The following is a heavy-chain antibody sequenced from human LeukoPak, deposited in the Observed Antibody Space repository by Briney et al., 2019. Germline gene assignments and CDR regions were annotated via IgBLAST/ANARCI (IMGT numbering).Heavy chain of an antibody. Sequence: GGSLRLSCAASGFTFSSYAMSWVRQAPGKGLEWVSGISGSGGSTYYADSVKGRFTISRDNSKNTLYLQMNSLRAEDTAVYYCAKYQTPFGSGSYNHWGQGTLVTVSS. CDR1: GFTFSSYA. V-gene: IGHV3-23*01. D-gene: IGHD3-10*01. J-gene: IGHJ5*02. CDR2: ISGSGGST. CDR3: AKYQTPFGSGSYNH.